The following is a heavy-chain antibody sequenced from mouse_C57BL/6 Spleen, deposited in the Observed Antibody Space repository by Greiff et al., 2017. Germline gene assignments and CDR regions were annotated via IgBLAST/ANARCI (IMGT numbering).Heavy chain of an antibody. V-gene: IGHV1-19*01. CDR1: GYTFTDYY. D-gene: IGHD2-4*01. Sequence: EVQLQQSGPVLVKPGASVKMSCKASGYTFTDYYMNWVKQSHGKSLEWIGVINPYNGGTSYNQKFKGKATLTVDKSSSTAYMELNSLTSEDSAVYYCARCPLYYDYDPYAMDYWGQGTSVTVSS. CDR3: ARCPLYYDYDPYAMDY. J-gene: IGHJ4*01. CDR2: INPYNGGT.